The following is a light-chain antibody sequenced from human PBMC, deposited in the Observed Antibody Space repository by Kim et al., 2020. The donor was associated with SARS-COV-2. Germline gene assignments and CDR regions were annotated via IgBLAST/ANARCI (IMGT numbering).Light chain of an antibody. CDR3: SSYAGSNRV. V-gene: IGLV2-8*01. J-gene: IGLJ1*01. CDR2: EVS. CDR1: SSDGGGYNY. Sequence: PEQAVTISCTGTSSDGGGYNYVSWYQQHPGKAPKLMIYEVSKRPSGVPDRFSGSKSGNTASLTVSGLQAEDEADYYCSSYAGSNRVFGTGTKVTVL.